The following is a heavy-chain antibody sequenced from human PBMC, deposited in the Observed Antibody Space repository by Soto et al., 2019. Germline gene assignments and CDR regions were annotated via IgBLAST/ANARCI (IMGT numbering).Heavy chain of an antibody. CDR1: GYTFTTYG. CDR2: ISPYNGET. D-gene: IGHD2-2*01. Sequence: ASVKVSCKASGYTFTTYGISWVRQAPGQGLEWVGWISPYNGETNYAQGLQGRVTVTADSSTTTAYMEMRGLRSDDTAVYYCARAPSSIYCTGTNCYAGYWGQGTLVTVSS. J-gene: IGHJ4*02. V-gene: IGHV1-18*01. CDR3: ARAPSSIYCTGTNCYAGY.